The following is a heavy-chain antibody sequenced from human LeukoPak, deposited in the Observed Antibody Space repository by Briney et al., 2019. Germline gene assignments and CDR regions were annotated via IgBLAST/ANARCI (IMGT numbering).Heavy chain of an antibody. CDR2: IYYSGST. Sequence: SETLSLTCTVSGGSISSGGYYWSWIRQHPGKGLEWIGYIYYSGSTYYNPSLKSRVTISVDTSKNQFSLKLSSVTAADTAVYYCARECSGDCYFYYYYGMDVWGQGTTVTVFS. D-gene: IGHD2-21*02. CDR1: GGSISSGGYY. V-gene: IGHV4-31*03. J-gene: IGHJ6*02. CDR3: ARECSGDCYFYYYYGMDV.